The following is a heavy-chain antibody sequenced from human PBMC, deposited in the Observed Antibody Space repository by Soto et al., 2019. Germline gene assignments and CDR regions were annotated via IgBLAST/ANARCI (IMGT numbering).Heavy chain of an antibody. Sequence: QVQLQESGPGLVKPSETLSLTCSVSGGYIGSYYSSWIRQPPGKGLEWIGYIYYSGSTNYNPSLKSRVTISVDTAKNQCSLKLSSVTAADTAVYYCARGGWRQIDYWGQGTLVTVSS. D-gene: IGHD3-3*01. CDR2: IYYSGST. CDR1: GGYIGSYY. J-gene: IGHJ4*02. CDR3: ARGGWRQIDY. V-gene: IGHV4-59*08.